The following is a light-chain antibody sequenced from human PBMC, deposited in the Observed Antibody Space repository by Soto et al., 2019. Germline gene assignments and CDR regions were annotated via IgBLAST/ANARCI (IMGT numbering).Light chain of an antibody. CDR1: YSDVGGYNS. J-gene: IGLJ2*01. V-gene: IGLV2-14*03. Sequence: QSALTQPASVSGSPGQPITISCTGSYSDVGGYNSVSWYQQHPDKAPKLMIYDVDNRPSGVSNRFSGSKSGNTASLTISGLQTEDEADYYCGSYTTSDTLAFGGGTKLTVL. CDR3: GSYTTSDTLA. CDR2: DVD.